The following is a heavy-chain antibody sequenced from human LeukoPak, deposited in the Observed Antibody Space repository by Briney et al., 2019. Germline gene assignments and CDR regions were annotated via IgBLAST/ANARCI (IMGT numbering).Heavy chain of an antibody. J-gene: IGHJ3*02. CDR3: ARDPDWAYDFWSGYIPGGTQDAFDI. D-gene: IGHD3-3*01. CDR2: ISSGGTTI. Sequence: PGGSLRLSCAASGLTFSDYYMSWIRQAPGKGLEWVSYISSGGTTIYYADSVKGRFTISRDNAKNSLYLQMNSLRAEDTAVYYCARDPDWAYDFWSGYIPGGTQDAFDIWGQGTMVTVSS. CDR1: GLTFSDYY. V-gene: IGHV3-11*04.